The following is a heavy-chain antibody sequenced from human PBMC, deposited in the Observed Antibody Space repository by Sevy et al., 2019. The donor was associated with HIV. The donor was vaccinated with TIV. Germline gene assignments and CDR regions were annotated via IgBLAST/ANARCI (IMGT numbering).Heavy chain of an antibody. CDR1: GYSISSGYY. CDR2: IYHSGST. J-gene: IGHJ5*02. D-gene: IGHD3-3*01. CDR3: ARDPTLDFWSGWDPLCWFDP. V-gene: IGHV4-38-2*02. Sequence: SETLSLTCTVSGYSISSGYYWGWIRQPPGKGLEWIGSIYHSGSTYYNPSLKSRVTISVDTSKNQFSLRLSSVTAADTAAYYCARDPTLDFWSGWDPLCWFDPWGQGTLVTVSS.